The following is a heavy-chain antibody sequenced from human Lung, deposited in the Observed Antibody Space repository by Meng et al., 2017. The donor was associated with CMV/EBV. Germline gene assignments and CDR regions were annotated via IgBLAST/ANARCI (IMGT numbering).Heavy chain of an antibody. CDR1: GFDFSTYS. Sequence: ESXKISXLGSGFDFSTYSMNWFRQAPGKGPEWVSSISSSSSYIYYADSVKGRFTVSRSNANDSLYLQMNSLRAEDTGVYYCARDRQNSNYGSTDYWGQGTXVTVSS. CDR3: ARDRQNSNYGSTDY. V-gene: IGHV3-21*06. D-gene: IGHD4-11*01. CDR2: ISSSSSYI. J-gene: IGHJ4*02.